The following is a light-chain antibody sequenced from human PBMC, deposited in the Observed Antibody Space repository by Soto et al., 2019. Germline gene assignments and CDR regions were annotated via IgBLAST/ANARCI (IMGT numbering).Light chain of an antibody. CDR1: QSVSDW. V-gene: IGKV1-5*01. CDR3: HQYNSYTWT. J-gene: IGKJ1*01. CDR2: DTS. Sequence: IQMTQSPSTLSASVGDRVTITCRASQSVSDWLAWYQQKPGHPPKLLIYDTSRFESAVPSRFSASGSGTEFTLTISGLQPDDFATYYCHQYNSYTWTFGQGTKVDIK.